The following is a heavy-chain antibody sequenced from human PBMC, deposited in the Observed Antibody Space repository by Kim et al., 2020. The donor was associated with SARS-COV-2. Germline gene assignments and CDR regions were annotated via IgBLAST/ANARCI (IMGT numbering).Heavy chain of an antibody. J-gene: IGHJ3*02. V-gene: IGHV3-9*01. Sequence: GGSLRLSCAASGFTFDDFAMHWVRQAPGKGLEWVSGISWNSGFTYYADSVKGRFTISRDNAQNSLYLHMNSLRAEDTALYYCAKVYSSEIDAFDIWGQGTMVTVSS. CDR1: GFTFDDFA. CDR2: ISWNSGFT. D-gene: IGHD3-10*01. CDR3: AKVYSSEIDAFDI.